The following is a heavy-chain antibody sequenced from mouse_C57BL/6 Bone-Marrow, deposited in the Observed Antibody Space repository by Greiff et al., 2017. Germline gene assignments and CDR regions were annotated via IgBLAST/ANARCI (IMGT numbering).Heavy chain of an antibody. CDR3: AWGVVRFAY. J-gene: IGHJ3*01. D-gene: IGHD1-1*02. V-gene: IGHV1-26*01. CDR2: INPNNGGT. Sequence: VQLQQSGPELVKPGASVKISCKASGYTFTDYYMHWVKQSHGKSLEWIGDINPNNGGTNYNQKFKGKATLTVDKSSSTAYMELRSLTSADSAVYYCAWGVVRFAYWGQGTLVTVSA. CDR1: GYTFTDYY.